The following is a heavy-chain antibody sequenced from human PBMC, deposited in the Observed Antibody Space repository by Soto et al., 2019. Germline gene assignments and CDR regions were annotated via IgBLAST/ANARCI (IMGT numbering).Heavy chain of an antibody. CDR1: GFTFSSYA. CDR2: ISSDGAST. J-gene: IGHJ4*02. V-gene: IGHV3-23*01. D-gene: IGHD2-15*01. Sequence: AGGSLRLSCAASGFTFSSYAMSWVRQAPGKGLEWVSGISSDGASTYYADSVKGRFTISRDNSKNTLYLQMNSLRADDTAVYYCAKHPASIRTVDYWGQGTLVTVSS. CDR3: AKHPASIRTVDY.